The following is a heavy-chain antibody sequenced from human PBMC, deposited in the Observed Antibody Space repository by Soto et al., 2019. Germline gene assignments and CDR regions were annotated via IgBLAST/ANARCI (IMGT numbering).Heavy chain of an antibody. V-gene: IGHV4-34*01. J-gene: IGHJ4*02. D-gene: IGHD3-22*01. CDR2: INHSGST. CDR1: GGSFSGYY. Sequence: SETLSLTCAVYGGSFSGYYWSWIRQPPGKGLEWIGEINHSGSTNYNPSLKSRVTISVDTSKNQFSLKLSSVTAADTAVYYCARAYYYDSSGYYYFDYWGQGTLVSVSS. CDR3: ARAYYYDSSGYYYFDY.